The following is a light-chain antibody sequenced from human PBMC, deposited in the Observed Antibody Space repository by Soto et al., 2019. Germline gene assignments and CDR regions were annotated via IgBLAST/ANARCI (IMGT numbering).Light chain of an antibody. CDR3: CSYAGSSTFYV. Sequence: QSALTQPASVSGSSGQSITISCTGTSSDVGSYNLISWYQQYPDKAPKLMIYEVSKRPSGVSNRFSGSKSGNTASLTISGLQAEDEADYYCCSYAGSSTFYVFGSGTKVTVL. CDR1: SSDVGSYNL. CDR2: EVS. V-gene: IGLV2-23*02. J-gene: IGLJ1*01.